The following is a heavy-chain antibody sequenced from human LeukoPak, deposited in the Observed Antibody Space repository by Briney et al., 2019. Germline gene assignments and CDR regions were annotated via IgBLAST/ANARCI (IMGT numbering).Heavy chain of an antibody. CDR1: GFTFSSYA. D-gene: IGHD4-11*01. V-gene: IGHV3-30-3*01. J-gene: IGHJ6*03. Sequence: PGGSLRLSCAASGFTFSSYAMHWVRQAPGKGLEWVAVISYDGSNKYYADSVKGRFTISRDNSKNTLYLQMNSLRAEDMAVYYCARDGATVKHYYYYMDVWGKGTTVTVSS. CDR3: ARDGATVKHYYYYMDV. CDR2: ISYDGSNK.